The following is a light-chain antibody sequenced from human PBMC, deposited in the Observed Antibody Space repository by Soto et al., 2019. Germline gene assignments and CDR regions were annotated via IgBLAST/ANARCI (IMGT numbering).Light chain of an antibody. CDR1: QSVSTY. CDR2: DAS. V-gene: IGKV3-11*01. J-gene: IGKJ2*01. Sequence: EIVLTQSPATLSLSPGERATLSCRASQSVSTYLAWYQQKPGQAPRLLIYDASNRATGTPARFSGSGSGTDFTLPISSLDSEELAFYYCQQRRKWPRTFGQETKLEIK. CDR3: QQRRKWPRT.